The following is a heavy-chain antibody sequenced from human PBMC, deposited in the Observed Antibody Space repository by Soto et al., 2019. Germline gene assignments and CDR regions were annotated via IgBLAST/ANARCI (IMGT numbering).Heavy chain of an antibody. CDR3: AKATATTGGAFDI. CDR2: ILVSDST. V-gene: IGHV3-23*01. J-gene: IGHJ3*02. Sequence: PGGSLRLSCAASGFICSSYDMSWVRQAPGKGLEWVSTILVSDSTPYEDSVRGRFTISRDRSKNTVYLQMNSLTAGDAAMYYCAKATATTGGAFDICGQGTMVTVSS. CDR1: GFICSSYD. D-gene: IGHD1-7*01.